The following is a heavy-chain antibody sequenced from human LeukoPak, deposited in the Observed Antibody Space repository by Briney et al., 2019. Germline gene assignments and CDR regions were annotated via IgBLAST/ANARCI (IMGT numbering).Heavy chain of an antibody. V-gene: IGHV1-8*01. J-gene: IGHJ4*02. Sequence: GSVKVSCKASGYTFTSYDINWVRQAAGQGLEWMGWMNPNSGNTGYAQKFQGRVTMTRNTSISTAYMELSSLRSEDTAVYYCARGSKRYSSSWFYWGQGTLVTVSS. CDR2: MNPNSGNT. D-gene: IGHD6-13*01. CDR1: GYTFTSYD. CDR3: ARGSKRYSSSWFY.